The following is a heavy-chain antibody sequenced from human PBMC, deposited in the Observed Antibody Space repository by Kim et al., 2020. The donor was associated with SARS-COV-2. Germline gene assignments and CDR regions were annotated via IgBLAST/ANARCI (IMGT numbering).Heavy chain of an antibody. CDR1: GYTFTKYA. CDR2: INPNTGNP. V-gene: IGHV7-4-1*02. CDR3: ARGDPRDY. J-gene: IGHJ4*02. Sequence: ASVKVSCKAFGYTFTKYAINWVRQAPGQGLDWMGWINPNTGNPTHAQGFTGRFVFSFDSSVRTAYLQISGLKPEDTAIYFCARGDPRDYWGQGTLVTVSS.